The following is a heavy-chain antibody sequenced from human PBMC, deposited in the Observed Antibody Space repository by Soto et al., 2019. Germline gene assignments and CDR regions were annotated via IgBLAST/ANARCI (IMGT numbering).Heavy chain of an antibody. V-gene: IGHV4-30-4*08. D-gene: IGHD5-12*01. J-gene: IGHJ4*02. CDR2: ICYSGST. Sequence: SATLSLTCTVSGDSLSRADYCWSWIRQAPGKGLVWIGYICYSGSTYHNPSLKSRTSMSVDTSKKQFSLTLTSVTAADTAVYYCAREESGLFDYWGQGRLVTVSS. CDR1: GDSLSRADYC. CDR3: AREESGLFDY.